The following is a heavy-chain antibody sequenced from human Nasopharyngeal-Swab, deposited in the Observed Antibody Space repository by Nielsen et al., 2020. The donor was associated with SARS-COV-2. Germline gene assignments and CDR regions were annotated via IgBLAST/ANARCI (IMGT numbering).Heavy chain of an antibody. CDR1: GGSIIPFY. J-gene: IGHJ4*02. Sequence: SETLSLTCTVSGGSIIPFYWNWIRQPPGKAPEWIGLIYYSGDTVYNPSLTSRVSISLDRTQSPFSLNLKSVTPADTAVYYCARAGGPSELFDFRGQGILVTVSS. V-gene: IGHV4-59*01. CDR3: ARAGGPSELFDF. D-gene: IGHD1-14*01. CDR2: IYYSGDT.